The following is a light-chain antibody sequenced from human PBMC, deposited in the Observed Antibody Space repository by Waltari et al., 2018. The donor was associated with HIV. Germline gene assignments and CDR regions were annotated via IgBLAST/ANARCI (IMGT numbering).Light chain of an antibody. J-gene: IGKJ2*01. CDR2: DAS. CDR1: QSVSNY. CDR3: QQRSYWPPYT. V-gene: IGKV3-11*01. Sequence: DIVLTQSPATLSLSPGERATLSCRASQSVSNYLAWYQQKPGQAPRLLIYDASNRATGIPARFSASGSGTDFTLTISSLEPEDFAVYYCQQRSYWPPYTFGQGTRLEIK.